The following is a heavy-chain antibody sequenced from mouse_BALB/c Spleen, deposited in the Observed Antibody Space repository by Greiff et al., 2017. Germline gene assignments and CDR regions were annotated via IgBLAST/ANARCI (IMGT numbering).Heavy chain of an antibody. Sequence: DVMLVESGGGLAQPGGSLRLSCATSGFTFTDYYMSWVRQPPGKALEWLGFIRNKANGYTTEYSASVKGRFTISRDNSQSILYLQMNTLRAEDSATYYCARDNGNYFDYWGQGTTLTVSS. D-gene: IGHD2-1*01. CDR1: GFTFTDYY. CDR2: IRNKANGYTT. V-gene: IGHV7-3*02. J-gene: IGHJ2*01. CDR3: ARDNGNYFDY.